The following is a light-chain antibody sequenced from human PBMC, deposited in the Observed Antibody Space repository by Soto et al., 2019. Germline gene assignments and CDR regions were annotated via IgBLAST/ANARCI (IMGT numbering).Light chain of an antibody. CDR2: DVT. CDR3: SSYTNSRTLYV. Sequence: QSVLTQPASVSGSPGQSITISCTGSSSDIGGYNYVSWYQQHPGKAPKLMLYDVTNRPSGVSNRFSGSKSGNTASLTISGLQAEDVSDYSWSSYTNSRTLYVFRTVTKVTVL. J-gene: IGLJ1*01. CDR1: SSDIGGYNY. V-gene: IGLV2-14*03.